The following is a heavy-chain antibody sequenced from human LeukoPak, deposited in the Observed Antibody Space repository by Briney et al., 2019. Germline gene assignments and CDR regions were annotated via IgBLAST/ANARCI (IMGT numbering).Heavy chain of an antibody. CDR1: GFTFSSYW. Sequence: GGSLRLSWVASGFTFSSYWMHWVRQAPGKGLEWVAVISYDGSNEYYADSVKGRFTISRDNSKNTLYLQMSSLRAEDTAVYYCAKEFNRGLPDYWGQGTLVTVPS. J-gene: IGHJ4*02. D-gene: IGHD2-21*01. V-gene: IGHV3-30*18. CDR2: ISYDGSNE. CDR3: AKEFNRGLPDY.